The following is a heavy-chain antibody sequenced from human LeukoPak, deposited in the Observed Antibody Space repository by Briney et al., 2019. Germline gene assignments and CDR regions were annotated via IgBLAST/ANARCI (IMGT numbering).Heavy chain of an antibody. CDR2: IKQDGSEK. J-gene: IGHJ3*02. Sequence: GGSLRLSCAASGFTVSSNYMSWVRQVPGKGLEWVANIKQDGSEKYYVGSVKGRFTISRDNAKNSLYLQMHSPRAEDTAVYYCARAGFHSSGDAFDIWGQGTMVTVSS. V-gene: IGHV3-7*05. CDR3: ARAGFHSSGDAFDI. D-gene: IGHD6-19*01. CDR1: GFTVSSNY.